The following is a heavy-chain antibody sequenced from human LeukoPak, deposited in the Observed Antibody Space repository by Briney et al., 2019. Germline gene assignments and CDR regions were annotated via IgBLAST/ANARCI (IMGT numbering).Heavy chain of an antibody. D-gene: IGHD2-15*01. CDR3: AKDLRSGRNPYYYYGMDV. V-gene: IGHV3-30*18. J-gene: IGHJ6*02. CDR1: GFTFSSYG. Sequence: GGSLRLSCAASGFTFSSYGMHWVRQAPGKGLEWVAVISYDGSNKYYADSVKGRFTISRDNSKNTLYLQMNSLRAEDTAVYYCAKDLRSGRNPYYYYGMDVWGRGTTVTVSS. CDR2: ISYDGSNK.